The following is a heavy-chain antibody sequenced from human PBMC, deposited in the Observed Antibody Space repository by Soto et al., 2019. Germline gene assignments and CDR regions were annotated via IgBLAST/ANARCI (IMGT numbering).Heavy chain of an antibody. Sequence: GGSLRLSCAASGFTFSSYAMSWVRQAPGKGLEWVSAISGSGGSTYYADSVKGRFTISRDNSKNTLYLQMNSLRAEATAVYSCAKVDSGSYQAFDYWGQGTLVTVSS. V-gene: IGHV3-23*01. J-gene: IGHJ4*02. D-gene: IGHD1-26*01. CDR2: ISGSGGST. CDR1: GFTFSSYA. CDR3: AKVDSGSYQAFDY.